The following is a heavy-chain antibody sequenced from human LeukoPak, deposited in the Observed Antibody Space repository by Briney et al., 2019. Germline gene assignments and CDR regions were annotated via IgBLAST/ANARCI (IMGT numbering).Heavy chain of an antibody. CDR2: ILYDGSNK. V-gene: IGHV3-30*18. J-gene: IGHJ4*02. Sequence: GSLRLSCAASGFTFSSYGMHWVRQAPGKGLEWVAVILYDGSNKCYADSVKGRFTISRDNSKNTLYLQMNSLRAEDTAVYCCAKSASFDSSGYYLYYFDYWGQGTLVTVSS. D-gene: IGHD3-22*01. CDR1: GFTFSSYG. CDR3: AKSASFDSSGYYLYYFDY.